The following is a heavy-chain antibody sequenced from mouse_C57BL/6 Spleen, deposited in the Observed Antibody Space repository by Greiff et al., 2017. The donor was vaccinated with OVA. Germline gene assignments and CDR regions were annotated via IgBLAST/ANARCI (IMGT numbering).Heavy chain of an antibody. D-gene: IGHD2-5*01. V-gene: IGHV1-59*01. Sequence: QVQLQQPGAELVRPGTSVKLSCKASGYTFTSYWMHWVKQRPGQGLEWIGVIDPSDSYTNYNQKFKGKATLTVDTSSSPAYMQLSSLTSEDSAVYYCARYEDYSNPYWGQGTTLTVSS. CDR3: ARYEDYSNPY. J-gene: IGHJ2*01. CDR1: GYTFTSYW. CDR2: IDPSDSYT.